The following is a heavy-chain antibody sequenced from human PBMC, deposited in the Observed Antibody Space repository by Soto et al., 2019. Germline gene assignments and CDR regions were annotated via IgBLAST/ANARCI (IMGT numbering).Heavy chain of an antibody. D-gene: IGHD2-15*01. CDR1: GGTFSSYA. V-gene: IGHV1-69*01. Sequence: QVQLVQSGAEVKKPGSSVKVSCKASGGTFSSYAISWVRQAPGQGLEWMGGIIPIFGTANYAQKFQGRVTITADESTSTAYMELSSLSSEDTAVYYCASSAVGRDGYSPRGYFDYWGQGTLVTVSS. CDR2: IIPIFGTA. J-gene: IGHJ4*02. CDR3: ASSAVGRDGYSPRGYFDY.